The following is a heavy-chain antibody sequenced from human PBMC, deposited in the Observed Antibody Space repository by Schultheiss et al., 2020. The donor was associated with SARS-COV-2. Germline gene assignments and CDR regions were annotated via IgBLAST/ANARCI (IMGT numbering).Heavy chain of an antibody. D-gene: IGHD3-3*01. CDR2: IYSGGST. V-gene: IGHV3-53*01. J-gene: IGHJ6*02. CDR1: GFTVSSNY. CDR3: AKDRDDFWSGYYYYYYGMDV. Sequence: GGSLRLSCAASGFTVSSNYMSWVRQAPGKGLEWVSVIYSGGSTYYADSVKGRFTISRDNSKNTLYLQMNSLRAEDTAVYYCAKDRDDFWSGYYYYYYGMDVWGQGTTVTVSS.